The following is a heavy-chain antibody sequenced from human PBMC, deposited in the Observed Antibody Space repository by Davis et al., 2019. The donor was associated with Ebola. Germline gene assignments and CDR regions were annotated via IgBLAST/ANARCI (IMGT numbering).Heavy chain of an antibody. D-gene: IGHD2-15*01. J-gene: IGHJ3*01. CDR1: GFTFSGYW. Sequence: GESLKISCAASGFTFSGYWMNWVRQAPGKGLTWVSYINSDGSITTYADSVKGRFTISRDNVKSTLYLQMDSLTADDTALYYCTRGVDTTLASWSDALDVWGQGTMVTVSS. CDR2: INSDGSIT. V-gene: IGHV3-74*01. CDR3: TRGVDTTLASWSDALDV.